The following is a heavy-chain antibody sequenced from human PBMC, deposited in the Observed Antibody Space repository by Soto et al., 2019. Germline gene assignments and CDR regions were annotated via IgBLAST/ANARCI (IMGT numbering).Heavy chain of an antibody. Sequence: WGSLRLSCAASGFTFISYAMHFFRHSPWKWLEYVAVIWYDGSNTYYADSVKGRFTISRDNSKNTLYLQMNSLRAEDTAVYYCRSNRRPLSGYSRYGYYYYGMDVWGQGTTVTVSS. V-gene: IGHV3-30*11. J-gene: IGHJ6*02. CDR2: IWYDGSNT. CDR3: RSNRRPLSGYSRYGYYYYGMDV. CDR1: GFTFISYA. D-gene: IGHD5-12*01.